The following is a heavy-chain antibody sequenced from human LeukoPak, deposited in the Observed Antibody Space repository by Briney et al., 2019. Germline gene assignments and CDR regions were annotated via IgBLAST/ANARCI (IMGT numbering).Heavy chain of an antibody. CDR3: ARDVFKGITMVRGVGY. CDR2: ISSSGSTI. V-gene: IGHV3-11*01. J-gene: IGHJ4*02. Sequence: PGGSLRLSCAASGFTFSDYYMSWIRQAPGKGLEWVSDISSSGSTIYYADSVKGRFTISRDNAKNSLYLQMNSLRAEDTAVYYCARDVFKGITMVRGVGYWGQGTLVTVSS. D-gene: IGHD3-10*01. CDR1: GFTFSDYY.